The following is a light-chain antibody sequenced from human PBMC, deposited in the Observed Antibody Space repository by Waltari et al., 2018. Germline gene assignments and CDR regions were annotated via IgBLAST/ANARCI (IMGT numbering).Light chain of an antibody. CDR3: QQSYSTPPT. J-gene: IGKJ4*01. V-gene: IGKV1-39*01. CDR1: QTISTY. CDR2: GAS. Sequence: DSQMTQSPSSLSASVGDRVTITCRTSQTISTYLNWYQQKPGKAPKVLIYGASNLQSGVPSRFSGSGSVTDFTLTISSLQPEDVATYYCQQSYSTPPTFGGGTKVEIK.